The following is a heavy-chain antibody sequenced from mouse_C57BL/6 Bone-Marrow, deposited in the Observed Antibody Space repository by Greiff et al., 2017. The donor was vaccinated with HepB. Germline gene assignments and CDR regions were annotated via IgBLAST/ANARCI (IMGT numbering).Heavy chain of an antibody. CDR2: IYPRSGNT. V-gene: IGHV1-81*01. Sequence: QVQLQQSGAELARPGASVKLSCKASGYTFTSYGISWVKQRTGQGLEWIGEIYPRSGNTYYNEKFKGKATLTADKSSSTAYMELRSLTSEDSAVYFCARGYYDYDGAWFAYWGQGTLVTVSA. CDR1: GYTFTSYG. D-gene: IGHD2-4*01. J-gene: IGHJ3*01. CDR3: ARGYYDYDGAWFAY.